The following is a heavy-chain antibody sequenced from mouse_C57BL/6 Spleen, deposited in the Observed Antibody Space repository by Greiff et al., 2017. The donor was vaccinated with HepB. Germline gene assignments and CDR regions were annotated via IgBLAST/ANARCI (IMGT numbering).Heavy chain of an antibody. V-gene: IGHV1-66*01. D-gene: IGHD1-1*01. J-gene: IGHJ2*01. Sequence: QVQLQQSGPELVKPGASVKISCKASGYSFTSYYIHWVKQRPGQGLEWIGWIYPGSGNTKYNEKFKGKATLTADTSSSTAYMQLSSLTSEDSAVYYCARDYDGSSYGRVFDYWGQGTTLTVSS. CDR1: GYSFTSYY. CDR2: IYPGSGNT. CDR3: ARDYDGSSYGRVFDY.